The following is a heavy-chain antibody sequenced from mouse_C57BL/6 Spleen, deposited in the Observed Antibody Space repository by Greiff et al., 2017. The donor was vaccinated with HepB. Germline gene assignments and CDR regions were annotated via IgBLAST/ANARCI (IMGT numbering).Heavy chain of an antibody. V-gene: IGHV3-6*01. Sequence: DVKLQESGPGLVKPSQSLSLTCSVTGYSITSGYYWNWIRQFPGNKLEWMGYISYDGSNNYNPSLKNRISITRDTSKNQFFLKLNSVTTEDTATYYCAREGLRPFDYWGQGTTLTVSS. D-gene: IGHD2-4*01. CDR3: AREGLRPFDY. CDR1: GYSITSGYY. J-gene: IGHJ2*01. CDR2: ISYDGSN.